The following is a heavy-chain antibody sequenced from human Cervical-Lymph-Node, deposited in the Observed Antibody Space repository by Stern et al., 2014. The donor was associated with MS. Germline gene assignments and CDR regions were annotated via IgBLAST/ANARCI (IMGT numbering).Heavy chain of an antibody. CDR1: GYNFIAQW. Sequence: VQLGQSGAEVKKPGESLKISCEGFGYNFIAQWIGWVRQMPGKGLEYMGIIHPGDSDTRYTSSFQGHIPLSVDRSISTAFLQWSSLKASDTGIYYCASAGTGGRFVWGQGTTVTVSS. CDR2: IHPGDSDT. V-gene: IGHV5-51*03. D-gene: IGHD3-16*01. CDR3: ASAGTGGRFV. J-gene: IGHJ6*02.